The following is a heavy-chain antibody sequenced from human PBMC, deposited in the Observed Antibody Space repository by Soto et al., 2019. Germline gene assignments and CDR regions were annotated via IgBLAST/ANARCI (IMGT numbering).Heavy chain of an antibody. CDR1: GYTFTNDW. J-gene: IGHJ6*02. Sequence: PVESLKISCNGSGYTFTNDWIGWVGQMPGKGLEWMGIIYPGDSDTKYNPSFQGQVTISADKSITTTYLQWSSLKASDTAIYYCAASIFYYGMDVWGQGTTVTVSS. CDR3: AASIFYYGMDV. CDR2: IYPGDSDT. V-gene: IGHV5-51*01.